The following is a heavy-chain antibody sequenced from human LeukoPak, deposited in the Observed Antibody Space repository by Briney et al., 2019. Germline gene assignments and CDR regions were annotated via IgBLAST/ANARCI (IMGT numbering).Heavy chain of an antibody. D-gene: IGHD3-3*01. Sequence: SETLSLTCTVSGGSLSSGGYYWSWIRQHPGKGLEWIGYIYYSGSTYYNPSLKSRVTISVDTSKNQFSLKLSSVTAADTAVYYCARRVPTIFGLRKIYNWFDPWGQGTLVTVSS. J-gene: IGHJ5*02. V-gene: IGHV4-31*03. CDR2: IYYSGST. CDR1: GGSLSSGGYY. CDR3: ARRVPTIFGLRKIYNWFDP.